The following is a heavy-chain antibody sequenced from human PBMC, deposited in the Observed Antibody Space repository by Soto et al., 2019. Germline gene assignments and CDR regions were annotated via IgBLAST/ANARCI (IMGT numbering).Heavy chain of an antibody. CDR3: ASQLRLQFCYGMDV. D-gene: IGHD4-4*01. J-gene: IGHJ6*02. CDR2: IYYSGST. V-gene: IGHV4-59*01. Sequence: PSETLSLTCTVSGGSISSYYWSWIRQPPGKGLEWIGYIYYSGSTNYNPSLKSRVTISVDTSKNQFSLKLSSVTAADTAVYYCASQLRLQFCYGMDVWGQGTTVTVSS. CDR1: GGSISSYY.